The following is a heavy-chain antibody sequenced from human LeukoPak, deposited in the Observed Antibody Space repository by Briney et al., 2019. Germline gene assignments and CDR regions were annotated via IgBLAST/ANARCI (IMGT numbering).Heavy chain of an antibody. J-gene: IGHJ4*02. V-gene: IGHV3-7*01. CDR3: ASSGSYWILFDY. Sequence: GGSLRLSCAASGFTFSSYWMSWVRQAPGKGLEWVANIKQDGSVKYYVDSVKGRFTISRDNAKNSLYLQMNSLRAEDTAVYYCASSGSYWILFDYWGQGTLVTVPS. CDR2: IKQDGSVK. D-gene: IGHD1-26*01. CDR1: GFTFSSYW.